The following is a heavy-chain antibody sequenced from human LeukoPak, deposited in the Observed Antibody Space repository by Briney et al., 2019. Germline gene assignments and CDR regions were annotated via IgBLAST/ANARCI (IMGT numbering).Heavy chain of an antibody. J-gene: IGHJ4*02. V-gene: IGHV3-23*01. Sequence: PGGSLRLSCAASGFTFSSYAMSWVRQAPGRGLEWVAAISGSGGSTYYADSVKGRFTISRDNSKNTLYLQMNSLRAEDTAVYYCAKDYDFWSAPGWHYWGQGTLVTVSS. CDR1: GFTFSSYA. CDR3: AKDYDFWSAPGWHY. D-gene: IGHD3-3*01. CDR2: ISGSGGST.